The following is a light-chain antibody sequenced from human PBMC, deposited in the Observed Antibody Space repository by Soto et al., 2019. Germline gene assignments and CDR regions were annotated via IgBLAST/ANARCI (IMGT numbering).Light chain of an antibody. Sequence: QSVLTQSSSASASLGPSVKLTCTLSSGHSSYIIAWHQQQPGKAPRYLMKVEHSGSYHKGSGLPDLFSGYISGADRYLTIAHHPAEEEAYYYCETWDSNTWVFGRGTKLTVL. CDR2: VEHSGSY. J-gene: IGLJ3*02. CDR3: ETWDSNTWV. V-gene: IGLV4-60*03. CDR1: SGHSSYI.